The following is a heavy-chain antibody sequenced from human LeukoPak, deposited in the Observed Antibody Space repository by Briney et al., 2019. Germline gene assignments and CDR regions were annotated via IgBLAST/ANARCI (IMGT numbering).Heavy chain of an antibody. J-gene: IGHJ3*02. D-gene: IGHD4-23*01. CDR1: GYTFITYW. CDR3: ARPDDYGGKPAAFDI. V-gene: IGHV5-51*01. CDR2: IYPGDSNT. Sequence: RAGESLKISCKGSGYTFITYWIGWVRQMLGKGLEWMGIIYPGDSNTRYSPSFQGQVTISADKSINTAYLQWSSLKASDTAMYYCARPDDYGGKPAAFDIWGQGTMVTVSS.